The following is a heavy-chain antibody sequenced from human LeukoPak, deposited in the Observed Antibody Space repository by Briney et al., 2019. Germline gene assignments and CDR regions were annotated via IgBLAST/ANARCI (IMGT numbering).Heavy chain of an antibody. V-gene: IGHV4-39*01. Sequence: SETLSLTCTVSGGSISSSRYYWGWIRQPPGKGLERIGSIYYSGSIYYNPSLRSRVTISVDTSRNQFSLKLSSVTAADTAVYYCATPYSGGYHGLDIWGQGTMITFSS. D-gene: IGHD1-26*01. CDR1: GGSISSSRYY. J-gene: IGHJ3*02. CDR3: ATPYSGGYHGLDI. CDR2: IYYSGSI.